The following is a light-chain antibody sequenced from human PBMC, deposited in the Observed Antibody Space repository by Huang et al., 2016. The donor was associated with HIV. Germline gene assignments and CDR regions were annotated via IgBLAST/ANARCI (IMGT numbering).Light chain of an antibody. J-gene: IGKJ2*01. Sequence: EIVLTQSPGTLSLSPGEGATLSCRASQSINNNYLAWFQQKPGQPPRLLIYVASSRATGVPDRFTGSGSGTDVKRTISRLETEDFAMYCCQQYGTSPQTFGQGTKLGIK. CDR1: QSINNNY. CDR3: QQYGTSPQT. CDR2: VAS. V-gene: IGKV3-20*01.